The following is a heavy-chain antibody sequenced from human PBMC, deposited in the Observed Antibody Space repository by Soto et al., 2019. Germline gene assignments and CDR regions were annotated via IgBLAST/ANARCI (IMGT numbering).Heavy chain of an antibody. Sequence: SETLSLTCTVSGGSISSSSYYWGWIRQPPGMGLEWIGVIYYSGSTYYNPSLKSRITISVDTSKNQFSLRLTFVTAADTAVYYCARGNRGYDYWGQGTLVTVSS. V-gene: IGHV4-39*01. D-gene: IGHD5-12*01. CDR2: IYYSGST. CDR1: GGSISSSSYY. J-gene: IGHJ4*02. CDR3: ARGNRGYDY.